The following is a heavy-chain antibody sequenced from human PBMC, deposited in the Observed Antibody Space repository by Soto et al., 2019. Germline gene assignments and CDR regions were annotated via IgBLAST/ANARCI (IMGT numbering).Heavy chain of an antibody. CDR2: ISSGGQTI. Sequence: LRLSCEASGFTLTSYEMNWVRQAPGKGLEWVSYISSGGQTIYYADSVKGRFTISRDNAKNSLYLQMNSLRGEDAAVYYCARERPSSDFWSGYSFGMDVWGQGTTVTVSS. CDR3: ARERPSSDFWSGYSFGMDV. D-gene: IGHD3-3*01. CDR1: GFTLTSYE. V-gene: IGHV3-48*03. J-gene: IGHJ6*02.